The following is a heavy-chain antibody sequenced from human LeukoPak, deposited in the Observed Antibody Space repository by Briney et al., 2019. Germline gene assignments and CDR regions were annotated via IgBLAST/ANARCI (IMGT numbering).Heavy chain of an antibody. CDR3: ARMGSCTNGVCYIDY. J-gene: IGHJ4*02. D-gene: IGHD2-8*01. CDR2: IYTSGST. Sequence: SETLSLTCTVSGGSISSYYWSWIRQPAGKGLEWIGRIYTSGSTNYNPSLKSRVTMSVDTSKNQFSLKLSSVTAADTAVYYCARMGSCTNGVCYIDYWGQGTLVTVSS. CDR1: GGSISSYY. V-gene: IGHV4-4*07.